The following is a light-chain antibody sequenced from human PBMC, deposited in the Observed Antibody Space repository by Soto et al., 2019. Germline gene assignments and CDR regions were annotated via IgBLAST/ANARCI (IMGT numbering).Light chain of an antibody. CDR1: SSDVGGYNY. V-gene: IGLV2-14*01. CDR3: SSYTSSSTPLWV. Sequence: QSALTQPASVSGSPGQSITISCTGTSSDVGGYNYVSWYQQHPGKAPKLMIYEVSNRPSGVSNRFSGSKSGNTASLTISGLHAEDEADYYCSSYTSSSTPLWVFGGGTKLTVL. CDR2: EVS. J-gene: IGLJ3*02.